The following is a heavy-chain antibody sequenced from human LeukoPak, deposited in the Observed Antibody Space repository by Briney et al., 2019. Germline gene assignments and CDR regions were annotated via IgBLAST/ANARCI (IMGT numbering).Heavy chain of an antibody. CDR3: ARDSAIVTGSKSHFDY. V-gene: IGHV3-23*01. J-gene: IGHJ4*02. D-gene: IGHD3-9*01. CDR1: GFTFSSYA. Sequence: GGSLRLSCAASGFTFSSYAMSWVRQAPGKGLEWVSAISGSGGSTYYADSVKGRFTISRDNSKNTLYLQMNSLRAEDTAVYYCARDSAIVTGSKSHFDYWGQGTLVTVSS. CDR2: ISGSGGST.